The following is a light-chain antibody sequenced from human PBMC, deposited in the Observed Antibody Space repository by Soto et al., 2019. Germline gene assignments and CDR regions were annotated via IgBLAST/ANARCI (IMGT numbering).Light chain of an antibody. CDR3: CSYTGSYTFDVV. Sequence: QYALTQPRSVSGSPGQSVTISCTGTTSDVGGYDYVSWYQQHPGQAPKLMIYDVIKRPSGVPDRFSGSKSGNTASLTISGLQADDEADYYCCSYTGSYTFDVVFGGGTKLTVL. J-gene: IGLJ2*01. CDR1: TSDVGGYDY. V-gene: IGLV2-11*01. CDR2: DVI.